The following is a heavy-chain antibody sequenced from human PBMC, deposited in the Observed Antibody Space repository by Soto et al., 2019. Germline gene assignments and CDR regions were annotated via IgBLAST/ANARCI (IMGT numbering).Heavy chain of an antibody. CDR2: FFYSGST. J-gene: IGHJ4*02. CDR1: GGSISSSSYY. V-gene: IGHV4-39*01. Sequence: QLQLQESGPGLVKPSETLSLTCTVSGGSISSSSYYWGWIRQPPGKGLEWIGSFFYSGSTYYNPSLKRRVPISVDTSKHQFSLKLSSVTAADTAVYYCARRSVAEAIDYWGQGTLVTVSS. CDR3: ARRSVAEAIDY.